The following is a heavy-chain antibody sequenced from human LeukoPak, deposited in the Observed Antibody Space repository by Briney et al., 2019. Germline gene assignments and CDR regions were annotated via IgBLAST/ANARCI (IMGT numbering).Heavy chain of an antibody. CDR3: ARRRYYDGSGYLE. Sequence: PSETLSLTCTVSGGSISSSSYYWGWIRQPPGKGLGWIGSIYYSGSTYYNPSLKSRVTISVDTSKNQFSLKLSSVTAADTAVYYCARRRYYDGSGYLEWGQGTLLSVSS. CDR1: GGSISSSSYY. J-gene: IGHJ1*01. CDR2: IYYSGST. D-gene: IGHD3-22*01. V-gene: IGHV4-39*01.